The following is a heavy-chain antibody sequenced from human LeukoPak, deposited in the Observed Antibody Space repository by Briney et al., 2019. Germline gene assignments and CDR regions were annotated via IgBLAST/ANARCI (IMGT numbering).Heavy chain of an antibody. CDR1: GYTFTSYG. Sequence: ASVKVSCKASGYTFTSYGISWVRQAPGQGLEWMGWISAYNGNTNYAQKLQGRVTMTTDTSTSTAYMELRSLRSDDTAVYYCARVGYSGIDNYYYFDLWGRGTLVTVSS. CDR2: ISAYNGNT. J-gene: IGHJ2*01. D-gene: IGHD1-26*01. CDR3: ARVGYSGIDNYYYFDL. V-gene: IGHV1-18*01.